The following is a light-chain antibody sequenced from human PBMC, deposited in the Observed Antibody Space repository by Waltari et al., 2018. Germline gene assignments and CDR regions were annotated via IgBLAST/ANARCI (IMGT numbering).Light chain of an antibody. CDR3: QQYSASPWT. J-gene: IGKJ1*01. V-gene: IGKV3-20*01. Sequence: EITLTQSPDTLSLSAGDRAILSCRASQTITRASLVWYQQRPGHSPRLLIYGASSRATGIPDRFAGSGFGTDFTLTIDRLEPEDFAVYHCQQYSASPWTFGQGTKV. CDR2: GAS. CDR1: QTITRAS.